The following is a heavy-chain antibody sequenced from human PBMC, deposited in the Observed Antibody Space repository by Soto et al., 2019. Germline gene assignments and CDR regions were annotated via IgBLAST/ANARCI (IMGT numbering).Heavy chain of an antibody. CDR2: INACNGNT. J-gene: IGHJ4*02. Sequence: ASVKVSCKASGYRFTSYGIGWVRQAPGQGLEWMGWINACNGNTNYAQNLQGRVTLTTDTSTSTAYMELSSLRSEDTAVYYCARSIVVVTALDYWGQGTLVTAPQ. CDR3: ARSIVVVTALDY. V-gene: IGHV1-18*01. D-gene: IGHD2-21*02. CDR1: GYRFTSYG.